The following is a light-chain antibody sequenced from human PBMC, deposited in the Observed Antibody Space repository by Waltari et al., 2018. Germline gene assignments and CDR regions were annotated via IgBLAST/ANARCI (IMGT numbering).Light chain of an antibody. J-gene: IGKJ3*01. CDR1: QGISNW. CDR2: AAS. V-gene: IGKV1-12*01. Sequence: DIQMTQSPSSVSASVGDRVTITCRASQGISNWLAWYQQKPGKAPKLLIYAASSLQTGVPSRVSGSGSGTEFTLTISSLQPEDFATYYCQQANSFPLTFGPGTKVDIK. CDR3: QQANSFPLT.